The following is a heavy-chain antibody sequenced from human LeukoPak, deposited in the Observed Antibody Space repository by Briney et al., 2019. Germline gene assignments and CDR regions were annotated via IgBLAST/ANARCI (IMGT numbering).Heavy chain of an antibody. D-gene: IGHD3-10*01. V-gene: IGHV4-34*01. CDR3: ARRGYGSGSYYQGT. CDR1: GGSFSGYY. CDR2: INHSGST. J-gene: IGHJ5*02. Sequence: SETLSLICSVYGGSFSGYYWSRILQPPGKGLEWIGEINHSGSTNYNPSPKSRVTISVDTSKNQFSLKLSSVTAADTAVYYCARRGYGSGSYYQGTWGQGTLVTVSS.